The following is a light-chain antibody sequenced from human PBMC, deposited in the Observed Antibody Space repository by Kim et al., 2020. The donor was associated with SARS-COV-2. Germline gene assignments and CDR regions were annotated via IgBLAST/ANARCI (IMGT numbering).Light chain of an antibody. CDR2: RNN. CDR1: SSSIGSNY. J-gene: IGLJ1*01. V-gene: IGLV1-47*01. Sequence: ELTQPPSASGTPGQRVTISSSGGSSSIGSNYVYWYQHLPGTAPKLLIYRNNQRPSGVPDRFSGSKSATSASLAISGLRSEDEADYYCAAWDDSLSGYVFGSGTKVTVL. CDR3: AAWDDSLSGYV.